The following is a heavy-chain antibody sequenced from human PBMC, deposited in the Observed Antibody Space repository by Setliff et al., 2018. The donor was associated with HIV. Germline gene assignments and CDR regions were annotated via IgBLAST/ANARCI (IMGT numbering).Heavy chain of an antibody. Sequence: PSETLSLTCTVSGASISSGTYFWPWVRQPAGQGLEWVGHIYSIGSTKYNPSLQSRVTMSRDTSKNQFSLHLRSVTAADTAVYYCAEGAVPFGGVLNYWGQGAQVTVSS. J-gene: IGHJ4*02. CDR3: AEGAVPFGGVLNY. CDR2: IYSIGST. D-gene: IGHD3-16*01. V-gene: IGHV4-61*09. CDR1: GASISSGTYF.